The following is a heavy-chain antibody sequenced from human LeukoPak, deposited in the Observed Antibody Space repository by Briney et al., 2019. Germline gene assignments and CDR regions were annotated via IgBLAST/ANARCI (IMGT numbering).Heavy chain of an antibody. V-gene: IGHV4-39*01. J-gene: IGHJ4*02. Sequence: SETLSLTCTVSGASFSSGTYYWGWIRQPPGKGLEWIGSIYYSGSTYYNPSLKSRVTMSVDTSKNQFSLKLSSVTAADTAVYYCARHAGGIAAAGTRPFDYWGQGTLVTVSS. CDR2: IYYSGST. CDR1: GASFSSGTYY. CDR3: ARHAGGIAAAGTRPFDY. D-gene: IGHD6-13*01.